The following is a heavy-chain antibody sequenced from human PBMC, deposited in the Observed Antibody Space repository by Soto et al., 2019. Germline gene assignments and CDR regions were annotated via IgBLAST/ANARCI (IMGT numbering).Heavy chain of an antibody. V-gene: IGHV3-15*01. CDR3: TTDPGDYEDF. CDR2: IKNRADGGTT. D-gene: IGHD4-17*01. Sequence: EVQLVESGGGLVKPGGSLRLSCAASGFTFSSYSMNWVRQAPGKGLEWVGRIKNRADGGTTDYAAPVRGRFTISRDDSKNTLFLQMNSLGAEDTAVYFCTTDPGDYEDFWGQGTLVTVSS. J-gene: IGHJ4*02. CDR1: GFTFSSYS.